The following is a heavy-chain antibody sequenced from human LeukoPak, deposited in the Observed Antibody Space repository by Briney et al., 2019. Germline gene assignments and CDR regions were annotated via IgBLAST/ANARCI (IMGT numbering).Heavy chain of an antibody. CDR1: GFTFSSCS. Sequence: GGSLRLSCAASGFTFSSCSMNWVRQAPGKGLEWVSSISSSSSYIYYADSVKGRFTISRDNSKNTLYLQMGSLRAEDMAVYYCARFRVLLRAIDIWGQGTMVTVSS. CDR3: ARFRVLLRAIDI. D-gene: IGHD2-15*01. J-gene: IGHJ3*02. CDR2: ISSSSSYI. V-gene: IGHV3-21*01.